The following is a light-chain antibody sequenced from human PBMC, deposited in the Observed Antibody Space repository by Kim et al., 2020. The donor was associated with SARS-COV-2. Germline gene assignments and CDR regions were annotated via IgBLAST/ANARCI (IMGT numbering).Light chain of an antibody. Sequence: IQLTQSPSSLSAPVGDTVTITCRASQGINSNLAWYQQRPGKAPNLLIYSAFTLHSGVPSRFSGSGSGTDFTLTITSLQPEDFATYHCQQHHSFPLTFGGGTKVDIK. CDR2: SAF. CDR1: QGINSN. V-gene: IGKV1-9*01. CDR3: QQHHSFPLT. J-gene: IGKJ4*01.